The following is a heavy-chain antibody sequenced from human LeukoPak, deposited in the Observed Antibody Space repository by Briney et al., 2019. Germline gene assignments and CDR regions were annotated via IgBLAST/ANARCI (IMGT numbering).Heavy chain of an antibody. CDR1: GYSISSGYY. J-gene: IGHJ3*02. V-gene: IGHV4-38-2*02. Sequence: SETLSLTCAVSGYSISSGYYWGWIRQPPGKGLEWIGSIYHSGSTYYNPSLKSRVTISVDTSKNQFSLKLSSVTAADTAVYYCARENVADAFDIWGQGTMVTVSS. D-gene: IGHD2-15*01. CDR2: IYHSGST. CDR3: ARENVADAFDI.